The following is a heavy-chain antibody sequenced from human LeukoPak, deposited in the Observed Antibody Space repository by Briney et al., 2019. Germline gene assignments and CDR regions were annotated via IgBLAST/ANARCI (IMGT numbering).Heavy chain of an antibody. D-gene: IGHD3-22*01. V-gene: IGHV3-53*01. J-gene: IGHJ5*02. CDR3: AGDHYDSSGYRYNWFDP. Sequence: GGSLRLSCAASGFTVSSNYMSWVRQAPGKGLEWVSVIYGGGSTYYADSVKGRFTISRDNSKNTLYLQMNSLRAEDTAVYYCAGDHYDSSGYRYNWFDPWGQGTLVTVSS. CDR2: IYGGGST. CDR1: GFTVSSNY.